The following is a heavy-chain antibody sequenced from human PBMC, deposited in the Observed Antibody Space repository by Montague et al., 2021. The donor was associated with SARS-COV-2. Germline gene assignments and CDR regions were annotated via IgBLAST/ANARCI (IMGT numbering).Heavy chain of an antibody. J-gene: IGHJ6*02. D-gene: IGHD2-15*01. V-gene: IGHV4-59*01. CDR3: VNFRRTQLLLGTLYYGMDV. CDR1: GGSISRYY. Sequence: SETLSLTCTVSGGSISRYYWSWIRQPPGRGLQWIGYISYSGSTNYNPSLKSRVTISVDTSKNHFTLRLSSVTAADTAVYYCVNFRRTQLLLGTLYYGMDVWGQGTTVTVSS. CDR2: ISYSGST.